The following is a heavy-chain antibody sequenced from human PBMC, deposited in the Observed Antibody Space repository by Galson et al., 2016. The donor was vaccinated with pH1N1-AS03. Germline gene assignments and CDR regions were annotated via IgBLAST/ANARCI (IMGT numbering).Heavy chain of an antibody. D-gene: IGHD2/OR15-2a*01. CDR3: ARSSVAVVPHGTKNHFFHMDV. CDR2: IYGSGSP. Sequence: TLSLPCTVSSGSLTSDSAYWSWIRQPAGKGLEWIGRIYGSGSPNYNPSLRSRVSISIDTSKSQFSLRLSPVTAADTAVYYCARSSVAVVPHGTKNHFFHMDVWGKGTTVTVSS. J-gene: IGHJ6*03. V-gene: IGHV4-61*02. CDR1: SGSLTSDSAY.